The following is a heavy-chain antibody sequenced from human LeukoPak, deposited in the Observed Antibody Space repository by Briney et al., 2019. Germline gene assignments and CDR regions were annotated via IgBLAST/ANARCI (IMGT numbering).Heavy chain of an antibody. D-gene: IGHD3-22*01. CDR1: GGSISSYY. J-gene: IGHJ4*02. Sequence: PSETLSLTCTVSGGSISSYYCSWIRQPPGKGLEWIEYIYYSGSTNYNPSLKSRVTISVDASKNQFSLKLSSVTAADTAMDYCARFHDSSGDNRRYFDYWGQGTLVTVSS. CDR3: ARFHDSSGDNRRYFDY. V-gene: IGHV4-59*01. CDR2: IYYSGST.